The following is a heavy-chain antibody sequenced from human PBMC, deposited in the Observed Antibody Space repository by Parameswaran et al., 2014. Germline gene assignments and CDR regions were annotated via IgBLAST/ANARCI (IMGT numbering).Heavy chain of an antibody. CDR3: ARVTITDSSGYYYPGGDFDY. CDR2: IYHSGST. J-gene: IGHJ4*02. Sequence: PGKGLEWIGYIYHSGSTYYNPSLKSRVTISVDRSKNQFSLKLSSVTAADTAVYYCARVTITDSSGYYYPGGDFDYWGQGTLVTVSS. V-gene: IGHV4-30-2*01. D-gene: IGHD3-22*01.